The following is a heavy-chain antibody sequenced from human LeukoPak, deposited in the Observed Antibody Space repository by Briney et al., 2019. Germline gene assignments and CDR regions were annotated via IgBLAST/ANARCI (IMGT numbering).Heavy chain of an antibody. Sequence: GESLTLSCAASGFTFSNYVMRWVRQAPGKGLERVSGIGGSDGATDYADSVKGRFTISRDNSKNTLYLQMNSLRVEDTAVYYCAKQVGYCSSGTCYFDYWGQGILVAVSS. D-gene: IGHD2-15*01. CDR3: AKQVGYCSSGTCYFDY. V-gene: IGHV3-23*01. J-gene: IGHJ4*02. CDR2: IGGSDGAT. CDR1: GFTFSNYV.